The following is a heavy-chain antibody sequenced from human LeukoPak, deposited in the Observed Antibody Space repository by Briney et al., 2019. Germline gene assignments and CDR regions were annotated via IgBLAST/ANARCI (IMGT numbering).Heavy chain of an antibody. J-gene: IGHJ5*02. D-gene: IGHD2-2*01. Sequence: ASVKVSCKASGGTFSSYAISWVRQAPGQGLEWMGRIIPILGIANYAQKFQGRVTITADKSTSTAYMELSSLRSEDTAVYYCARGSTRRGWLDPWGQGTLVTVSS. V-gene: IGHV1-69*04. CDR2: IIPILGIA. CDR1: GGTFSSYA. CDR3: ARGSTRRGWLDP.